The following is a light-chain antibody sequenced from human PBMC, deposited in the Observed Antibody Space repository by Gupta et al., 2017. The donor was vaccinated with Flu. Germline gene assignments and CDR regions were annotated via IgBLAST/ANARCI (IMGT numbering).Light chain of an antibody. CDR2: AAS. Sequence: IQMTQSPFSVSASVGDSVTITCRATHDITRYLNWYQQKPGKAPQLLIYAASTLQSGVPSRFSGSGSGTNFSLTIGGRRPEDFATYYCQQTDSVTPFTFGQGT. CDR3: QQTDSVTPFT. J-gene: IGKJ2*01. V-gene: IGKV1-39*01. CDR1: HDITRY.